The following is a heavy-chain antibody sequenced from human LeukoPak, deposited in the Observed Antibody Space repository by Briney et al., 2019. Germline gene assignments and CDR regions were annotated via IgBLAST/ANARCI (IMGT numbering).Heavy chain of an antibody. J-gene: IGHJ4*02. CDR3: ARLVMPGESGFPT. Sequence: PSETLSLACAVSGYSISSGYYCGWIRQPPGKGLEWIGNIYHSGSTYYKPSLKSRVTISVDTSKNQFSLKLNSVPAAATAVYYCARLVMPGESGFPTWGQGNLVTVSS. CDR1: GYSISSGYY. V-gene: IGHV4-38-2*01. D-gene: IGHD3-16*01. CDR2: IYHSGST.